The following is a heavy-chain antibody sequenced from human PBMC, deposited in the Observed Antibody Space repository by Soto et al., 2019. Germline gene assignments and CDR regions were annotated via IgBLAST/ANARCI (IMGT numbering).Heavy chain of an antibody. CDR2: IIPILGIA. CDR3: AREYSSSWYFDY. V-gene: IGHV1-69*08. CDR1: GGTFSSYT. Sequence: QVQLVQSGAEVKKPGSSVKVSCKASGGTFSSYTISWVRQAPGQGLEWMGRIIPILGIANYAQKFQGRATITADKSTSTAYMELSSLRSEDTAVYYCAREYSSSWYFDYWGQGTLVTVSS. J-gene: IGHJ4*02. D-gene: IGHD6-13*01.